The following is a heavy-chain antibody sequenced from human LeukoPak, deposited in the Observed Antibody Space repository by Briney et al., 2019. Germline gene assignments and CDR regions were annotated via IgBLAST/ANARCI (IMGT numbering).Heavy chain of an antibody. V-gene: IGHV3-64*01. J-gene: IGHJ4*02. Sequence: GGSLRLSCAASGFTFSSYAMHWVRQAPGKGLEYVSAISSNGGSTYYANSVKGRFTISRDNSKNTLYLQMGSLRAEDMAVYYCARSEDYGYVWGSYRYIFDYWGQGTLVTVSS. D-gene: IGHD3-16*02. CDR2: ISSNGGST. CDR1: GFTFSSYA. CDR3: ARSEDYGYVWGSYRYIFDY.